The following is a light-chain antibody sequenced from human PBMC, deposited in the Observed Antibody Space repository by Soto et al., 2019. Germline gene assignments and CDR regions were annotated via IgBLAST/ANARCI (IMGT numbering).Light chain of an antibody. CDR2: DAS. V-gene: IGKV3-11*01. CDR3: QQRSNWPPWT. Sequence: VLTQSAATLSLSPGERATLSCRASQSVSSSLAWYPQKPGQARTLLIIDASDKATGSPATFSGRGSGTDFTLPISSLEPEDFAVYYCQQRSNWPPWTFGQGRKVDI. CDR1: QSVSSS. J-gene: IGKJ1*01.